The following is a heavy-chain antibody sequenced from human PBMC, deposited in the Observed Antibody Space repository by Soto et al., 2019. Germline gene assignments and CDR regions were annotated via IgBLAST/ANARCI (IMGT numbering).Heavy chain of an antibody. V-gene: IGHV1-18*04. CDR3: SRFGAYGSH. Sequence: QVQLVQSGPELKKPGASVKVSCKASGYTFTSYGISWVRQAPGQGLEWMGRINANNGDTDYRQKFQGRITMTADASTDTGYMDLRNLTTYDTGVYYCSRFGAYGSHWGQGT. CDR1: GYTFTSYG. CDR2: INANNGDT. J-gene: IGHJ4*02. D-gene: IGHD1-26*01.